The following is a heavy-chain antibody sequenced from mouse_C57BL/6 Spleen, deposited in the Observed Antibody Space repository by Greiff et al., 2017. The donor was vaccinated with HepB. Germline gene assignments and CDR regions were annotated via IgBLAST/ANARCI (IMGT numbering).Heavy chain of an antibody. CDR1: GFTFSDYG. CDR3: ARPGYYGSYWYFDV. CDR2: ISSGSITI. V-gene: IGHV5-17*01. D-gene: IGHD1-1*01. Sequence: EVQRVESGGGLVKPGGSLKLSCAASGFTFSDYGMHWVRQAPEKGLEWVAYISSGSITIYYADTVKGRFTISRDNAKNTLFLQMTSLRSEDTAMYYCARPGYYGSYWYFDVWGTGTTVTVSS. J-gene: IGHJ1*03.